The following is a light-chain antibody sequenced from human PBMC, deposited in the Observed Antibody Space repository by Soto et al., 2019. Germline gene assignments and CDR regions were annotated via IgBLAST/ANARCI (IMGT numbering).Light chain of an antibody. CDR2: LGS. CDR1: QSLLHSNGYNY. Sequence: DIVMTQSPLSLPVTPGEPASISCKSSQSLLHSNGYNYLDWYVQKPGQSPQLLIYLGSNRASGVTDRFSGSGSGTDFTLNISRVEAEDVGVYYCMQALQTPTFGQGTKLEIK. V-gene: IGKV2-28*01. CDR3: MQALQTPT. J-gene: IGKJ2*01.